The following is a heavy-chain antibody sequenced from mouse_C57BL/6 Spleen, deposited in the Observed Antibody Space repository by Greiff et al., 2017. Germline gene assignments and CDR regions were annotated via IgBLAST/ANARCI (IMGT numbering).Heavy chain of an antibody. CDR3: ARGRDY. V-gene: IGHV1-55*01. J-gene: IGHJ2*01. CDR1: GYTFTSYW. CDR2: IYPGSGST. Sequence: QVQLQQPGAELVKPGASLTMSCTASGYTFTSYWITWVKQRPGQGLEWIGDIYPGSGSTNYNEKFKSKAKLTVDTSSSTAYMQRSSLTSEDSAVYYCARGRDYWGQGTTLTVSS.